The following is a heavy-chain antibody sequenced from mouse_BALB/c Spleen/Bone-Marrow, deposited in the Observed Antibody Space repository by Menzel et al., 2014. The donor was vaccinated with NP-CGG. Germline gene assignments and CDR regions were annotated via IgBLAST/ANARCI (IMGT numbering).Heavy chain of an antibody. CDR1: GYSITSGYY. J-gene: IGHJ4*01. V-gene: IGHV3-6*02. Sequence: EVQLHQSGPGLVKPSQSLSLTCSVTGYSITSGYYWNWIRQFPGNKLEWMGYISYDGSNNYNPSLKNRISITRDTSKNQFFLKLNSVTTEDTATYYCAYYYYAMDYWGQGTSVTVSS. CDR3: AYYYYAMDY. CDR2: ISYDGSN.